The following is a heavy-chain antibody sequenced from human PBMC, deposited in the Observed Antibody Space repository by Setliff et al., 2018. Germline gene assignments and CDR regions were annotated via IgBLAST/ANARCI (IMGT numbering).Heavy chain of an antibody. J-gene: IGHJ4*02. CDR2: INHGGDT. CDR3: ARTGTYRYFDS. Sequence: SETLSLTCAVYGESFDNHYWTWIRQPPGERLEWIGEINHGGDTYYNTSLESRLTISVDTSKNQFSLKLRSVTAADTAVYYCARTGTYRYFDSWGQGTLVTVSS. CDR1: GESFDNHY. D-gene: IGHD1-1*01. V-gene: IGHV4-34*01.